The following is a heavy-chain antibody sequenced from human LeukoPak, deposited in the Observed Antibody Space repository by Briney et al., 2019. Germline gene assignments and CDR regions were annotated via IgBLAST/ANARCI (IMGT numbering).Heavy chain of an antibody. CDR3: ARSYCSSTSCYEWGDSGWFDP. J-gene: IGHJ5*02. D-gene: IGHD2-2*01. Sequence: ASVKVSCKASGYTFTSYGISWVRQAPGQGLEWMGWISAYNGNTNYAQKLQGRVTMTTDTSTSTAYMELRSLRAEDTAVYYCARSYCSSTSCYEWGDSGWFDPWGQGTLVTVSS. CDR2: ISAYNGNT. CDR1: GYTFTSYG. V-gene: IGHV1-18*01.